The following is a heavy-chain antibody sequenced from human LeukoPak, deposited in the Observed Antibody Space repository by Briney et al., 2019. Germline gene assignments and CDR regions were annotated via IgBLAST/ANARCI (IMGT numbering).Heavy chain of an antibody. CDR1: GYTFTGYY. J-gene: IGHJ4*02. CDR2: INPNSGGT. V-gene: IGHV1-2*02. D-gene: IGHD3-10*01. Sequence: ASVKVSCKASGYTFTGYYMHWVRQAPGQGLEWMGWINPNSGGTNYAQKFQGRVTMTRDTSISTAYMELSRLRSDDTAVYYCARDLVAGGGGAFDYWGQGTLVTVSS. CDR3: ARDLVAGGGGAFDY.